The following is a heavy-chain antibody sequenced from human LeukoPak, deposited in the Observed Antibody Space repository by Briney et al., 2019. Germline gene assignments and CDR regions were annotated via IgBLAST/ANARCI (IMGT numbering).Heavy chain of an antibody. V-gene: IGHV4-34*01. CDR2: INHSGST. Sequence: SETLSLTCAVYGGSFSGYYWSWIRQPPGKGLEWIGEINHSGSTNYNPSLKSRVTISVDTSKNQFSLKLSSVTATDTAVYCCARQHPYGGNSFDPWGQGTLVIVSS. D-gene: IGHD4-23*01. CDR1: GGSFSGYY. CDR3: ARQHPYGGNSFDP. J-gene: IGHJ5*02.